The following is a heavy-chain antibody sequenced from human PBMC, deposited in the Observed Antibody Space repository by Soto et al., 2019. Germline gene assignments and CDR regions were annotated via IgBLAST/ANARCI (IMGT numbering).Heavy chain of an antibody. J-gene: IGHJ4*02. V-gene: IGHV3-23*01. CDR2: ISGTT. CDR1: GFTFSNYA. D-gene: IGHD3-16*01. CDR3: AKEASGASAKGRSPHFDY. Sequence: GGSLRLSCVASGFTFSNYAMTWVRRAPGKGLEWLSTISGTTYYADSVKGRFTISRDNSESTLYLEMSSLRVDDTAVYYCAKEASGASAKGRSPHFDYWGQGTLVTVSS.